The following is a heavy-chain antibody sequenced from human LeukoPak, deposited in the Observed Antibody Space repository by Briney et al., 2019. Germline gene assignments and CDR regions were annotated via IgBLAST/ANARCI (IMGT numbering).Heavy chain of an antibody. D-gene: IGHD3-9*01. CDR2: IYYSGST. CDR3: ARADGHYDILTGYQDDAFDI. J-gene: IGHJ3*02. Sequence: PSETLSFTCTVSGGSISSSSYYWGWIRQPPGKGLEWIGSIYYSGSTYYNPSLKSRVTISVDTSKNQFSLKLSSVTAADTAVYYCARADGHYDILTGYQDDAFDIWGQGTMVTVSS. CDR1: GGSISSSSYY. V-gene: IGHV4-39*07.